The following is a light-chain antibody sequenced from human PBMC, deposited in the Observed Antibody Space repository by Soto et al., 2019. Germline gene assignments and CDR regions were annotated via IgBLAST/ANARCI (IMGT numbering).Light chain of an antibody. J-gene: IGKJ1*01. CDR3: QQRGNWPRT. V-gene: IGKV3-11*01. CDR1: QSVSSY. Sequence: EIVLTQSPATLSLSPGERATLSCRASQSVSSYLAWYQQKLGQAPRLLIYDASKRATGIPARFSGSGSGTDFTLTISNLEPEYFAVYYCQQRGNWPRTFGQGTKVEIK. CDR2: DAS.